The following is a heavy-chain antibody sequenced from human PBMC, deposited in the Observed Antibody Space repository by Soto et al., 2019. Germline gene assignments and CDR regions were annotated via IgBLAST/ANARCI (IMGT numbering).Heavy chain of an antibody. CDR3: AKGFMVRGVIITVDWFDP. V-gene: IGHV3-9*01. Sequence: GGSLRLSCAASGFTFDDYAMHWVRQAPGKGLEWVSGISWNSGSIGYADSVKGRFTISRDNAKNSLYLQMNSLRAEDTALYYCAKGFMVRGVIITVDWFDPWGQGTLVTVSS. D-gene: IGHD3-10*01. J-gene: IGHJ5*02. CDR2: ISWNSGSI. CDR1: GFTFDDYA.